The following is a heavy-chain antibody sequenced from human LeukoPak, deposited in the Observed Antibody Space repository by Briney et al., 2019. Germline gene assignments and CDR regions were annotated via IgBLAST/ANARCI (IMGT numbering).Heavy chain of an antibody. CDR3: ARYAGADGWYGGDFDY. D-gene: IGHD3-10*01. V-gene: IGHV3-21*01. Sequence: GGSLRLSCEASGFTFSTYNMNWVRQAPGKRLEWVSSITSSSSYAFYADSVKGRFTISRDNAKSSLYLQMNNLRAEDTAVYYCARYAGADGWYGGDFDYWGQGTLVTVSS. CDR1: GFTFSTYN. CDR2: ITSSSSYA. J-gene: IGHJ4*02.